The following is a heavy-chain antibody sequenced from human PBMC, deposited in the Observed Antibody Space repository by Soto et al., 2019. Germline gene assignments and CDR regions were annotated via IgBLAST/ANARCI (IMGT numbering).Heavy chain of an antibody. CDR2: ISGSGGST. CDR1: GFTFSSYA. CDR3: AKIQGVDYDFWSGYYLGYYYYYYMDG. V-gene: IGHV3-23*01. J-gene: IGHJ6*03. D-gene: IGHD3-3*01. Sequence: PGGSLRLSCAASGFTFSSYAMSWVRQAPGKGLEWVSAISGSGGSTYYADSVKGRFTISRDNSKNTLYLQMNSLRAEDTAVYYCAKIQGVDYDFWSGYYLGYYYYYYMDGCGKGTTVTVSS.